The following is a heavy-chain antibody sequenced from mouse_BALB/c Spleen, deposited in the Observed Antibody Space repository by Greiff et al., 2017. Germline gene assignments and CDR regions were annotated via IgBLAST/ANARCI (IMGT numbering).Heavy chain of an antibody. J-gene: IGHJ2*01. CDR1: GYTFTSYW. D-gene: IGHD1-1*01. Sequence: QVQLKQPGAELVRPGASVKLSCKASGYTFTSYWINWVKQRPGQGLEWIGNIYPSDSYTNYNQKFKDKATLTVDKSSSTAYMQLSSPTSEDSAVYYCTRFITTAPGSFDYWGQGTTLTVSS. CDR2: IYPSDSYT. CDR3: TRFITTAPGSFDY. V-gene: IGHV1-69*02.